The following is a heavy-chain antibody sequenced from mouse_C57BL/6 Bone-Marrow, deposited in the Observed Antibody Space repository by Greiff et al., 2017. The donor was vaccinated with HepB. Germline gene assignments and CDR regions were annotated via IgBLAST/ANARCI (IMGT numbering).Heavy chain of an antibody. CDR3: ARDDYYGSRFAY. V-gene: IGHV7-1*01. J-gene: IGHJ3*01. D-gene: IGHD1-1*01. Sequence: EVMLVESGGGLVQSGRSLRLSCATSGFTFSDFYMEWVRQAPGKGLEWIAASRNKANDYTTEYSASVKGRFIVSRDTSQSILYLQMNALRAEDTAIYYCARDDYYGSRFAYWGQGTLVTVSA. CDR1: GFTFSDFY. CDR2: SRNKANDYTT.